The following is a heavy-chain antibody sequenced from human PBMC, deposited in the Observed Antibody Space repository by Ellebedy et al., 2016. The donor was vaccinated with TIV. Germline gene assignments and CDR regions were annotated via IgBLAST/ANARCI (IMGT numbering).Heavy chain of an antibody. D-gene: IGHD3-3*01. J-gene: IGHJ6*02. Sequence: GESLKISCKASGYSFTSYWIGWVRQMPGKGLEWMGSIYLGDSDTRYSSSFQGQVTISADKSISTAYLQWSSLKASDTAMYYCARRRDFWSGSSPLYGMDVWGQGTTVTVSS. CDR2: IYLGDSDT. CDR1: GYSFTSYW. V-gene: IGHV5-51*01. CDR3: ARRRDFWSGSSPLYGMDV.